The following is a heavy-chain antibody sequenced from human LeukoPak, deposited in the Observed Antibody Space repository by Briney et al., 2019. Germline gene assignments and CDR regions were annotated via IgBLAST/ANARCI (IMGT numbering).Heavy chain of an antibody. CDR1: GFTFDDYA. J-gene: IGHJ4*02. Sequence: GGSLRLSCSASGFTFDDYAVSWFRQAPGKGLEWVGFIRSKAFGGTPEYAASVRGRFTISRDDSKSIAYLQMNSLKTEDTAVYYCTRNTVSVHFDYWSQGTLVTVSS. CDR2: IRSKAFGGTP. V-gene: IGHV3-49*03. CDR3: TRNTVSVHFDY. D-gene: IGHD4-17*01.